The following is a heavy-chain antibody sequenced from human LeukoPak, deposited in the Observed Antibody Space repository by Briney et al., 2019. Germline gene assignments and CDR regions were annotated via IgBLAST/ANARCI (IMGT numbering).Heavy chain of an antibody. CDR3: AGGVLAHYFDY. V-gene: IGHV3-66*01. D-gene: IGHD6-13*01. CDR1: GFTFSSYG. CDR2: IYSSGTT. J-gene: IGHJ4*02. Sequence: GRSLRLSCAASGFTFSSYGMHWVRQAPGKGLEWVSVIYSSGTTFYADSVKGRVTISRDNSKNTLYLHMDSLRAEDTVVYYCAGGVLAHYFDYWGQGTLVTVSS.